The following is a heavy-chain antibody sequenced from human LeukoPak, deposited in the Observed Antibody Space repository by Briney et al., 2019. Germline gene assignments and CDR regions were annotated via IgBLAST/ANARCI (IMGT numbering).Heavy chain of an antibody. CDR2: ISHSGNT. Sequence: SETLSLTCTVSGYSISNGYYWVWMRQPPGQGLVWIGSISHSGNTYYNPSLKSRVTMSVDTSKNQFSLKLSSVTAADTAVYYCARDLYSGSYLAFDIWGQGTMVTVSS. V-gene: IGHV4-38-2*02. J-gene: IGHJ3*02. CDR3: ARDLYSGSYLAFDI. CDR1: GYSISNGYY. D-gene: IGHD1-26*01.